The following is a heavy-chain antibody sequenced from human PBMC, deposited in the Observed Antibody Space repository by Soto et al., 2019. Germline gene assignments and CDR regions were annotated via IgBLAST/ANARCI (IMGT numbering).Heavy chain of an antibody. CDR1: GFTFSSYG. CDR2: ISYDGSNK. J-gene: IGHJ6*02. CDR3: AMGTQLLYLPYYYGMDV. V-gene: IGHV3-30*03. D-gene: IGHD2-2*02. Sequence: PGGSLRLSCAASGFTFSSYGMHWVRQAPGKGLEWVAVISYDGSNKYYADSVKGRFTISRDNSKNTLYLQMNSLRAEDTAVYYCAMGTQLLYLPYYYGMDVWGQGTTVTVSS.